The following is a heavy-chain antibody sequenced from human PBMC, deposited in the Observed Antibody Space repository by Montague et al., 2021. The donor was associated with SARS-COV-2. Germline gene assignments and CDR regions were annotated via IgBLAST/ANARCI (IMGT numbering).Heavy chain of an antibody. D-gene: IGHD3-10*01. CDR1: GGSFSTYS. CDR3: ARLGDGVVPSPILGVGPYYSYYYMDV. J-gene: IGHJ6*03. CDR2: IHHGGST. V-gene: IGHV4-34*01. Sequence: SETLSLTCAVHGGSFSTYSWNWIRQPPGKGLEWIGEIHHGGSTNYNPSLKSRVTISADTFKNQFSLKLTSVAAADTAVYYCARLGDGVVPSPILGVGPYYSYYYMDVWGKGNTVTVSS.